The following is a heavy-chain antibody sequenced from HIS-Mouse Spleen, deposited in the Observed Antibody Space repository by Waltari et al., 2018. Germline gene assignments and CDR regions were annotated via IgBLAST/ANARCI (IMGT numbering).Heavy chain of an antibody. D-gene: IGHD1-26*01. CDR2: ISNDGSNK. J-gene: IGHJ4*02. V-gene: IGHV3-30*18. CDR3: AKEGGPYSGSYFDY. Sequence: QVQLVESGGGVVQPGRSLRLSCAASGFTFSSYGMHWVRQAPGKGLEWVAVISNDGSNKYYADSVKGRFTISRDNSKNTLYLQMNSLRAEDTAVYYCAKEGGPYSGSYFDYWGQGTLVTVSS. CDR1: GFTFSSYG.